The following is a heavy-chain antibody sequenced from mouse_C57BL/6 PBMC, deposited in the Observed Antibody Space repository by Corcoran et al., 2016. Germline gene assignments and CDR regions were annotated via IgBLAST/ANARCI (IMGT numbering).Heavy chain of an antibody. CDR1: GYTFTDYY. Sequence: EFQLQQSGPELVKPGASVKISCKASGYTFTDYYMNWVKQSHGKSLEWIGDINPNNGGTSYNQKFKGKATLTVDKSSSTAYMELRSLTSEDSAVYYCARGDGYLFAYWGQGTLVTVSA. CDR2: INPNNGGT. J-gene: IGHJ3*01. CDR3: ARGDGYLFAY. D-gene: IGHD2-3*01. V-gene: IGHV1-26*01.